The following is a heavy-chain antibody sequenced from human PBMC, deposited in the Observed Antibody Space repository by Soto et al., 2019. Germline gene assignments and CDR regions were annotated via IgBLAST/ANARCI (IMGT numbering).Heavy chain of an antibody. D-gene: IGHD5-18*01. Sequence: GGSLRLSCVASGFSFSTSGMHWVRQAPGKGLEWVAVVSYDRSSKFYADSVKGRFTISSDDSKNTLYLQMDSLRVEDSAVYYCAKVYNPLRRYSTSPPRYSNYYCMDVWGQGTTVTVSS. CDR1: GFSFSTSG. CDR3: AKVYNPLRRYSTSPPRYSNYYCMDV. V-gene: IGHV3-30*18. J-gene: IGHJ6*02. CDR2: VSYDRSSK.